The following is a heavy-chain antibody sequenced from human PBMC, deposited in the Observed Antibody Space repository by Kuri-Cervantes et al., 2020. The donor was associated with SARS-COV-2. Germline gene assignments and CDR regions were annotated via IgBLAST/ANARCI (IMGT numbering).Heavy chain of an antibody. CDR3: ARDPRGWYYYDSSGQLDY. V-gene: IGHV1-69*13. J-gene: IGHJ4*02. CDR1: GYTFTSYD. Sequence: SVKVSCKASGYTFTSYDINWVRQATGQGLEWMGGIIPIFGTANYAQKFQGRVTITADESTSTAYMELRSLRSDDTAVYYCARDPRGWYYYDSSGQLDYWGQGTLVTVSS. D-gene: IGHD3-22*01. CDR2: IIPIFGTA.